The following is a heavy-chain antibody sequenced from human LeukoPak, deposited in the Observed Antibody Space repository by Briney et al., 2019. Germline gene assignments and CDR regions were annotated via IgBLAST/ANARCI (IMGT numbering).Heavy chain of an antibody. CDR3: ARDEVLSSLYFLRSSSWYFDY. Sequence: APVKVSCKASGYTFTGYYMHWVRQAPGQGLEWMGWINPNSGGTNYAQKFQGRVSMTRDTSISTAYMELSRLRSDDTAVYYCARDEVLSSLYFLRSSSWYFDYWGQGTLVTVSS. CDR2: INPNSGGT. V-gene: IGHV1-2*02. D-gene: IGHD6-13*01. CDR1: GYTFTGYY. J-gene: IGHJ4*02.